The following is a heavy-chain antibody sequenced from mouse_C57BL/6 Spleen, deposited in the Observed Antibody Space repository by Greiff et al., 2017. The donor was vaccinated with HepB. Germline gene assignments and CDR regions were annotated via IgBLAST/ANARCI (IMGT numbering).Heavy chain of an antibody. CDR3: ARSGTTVVESDY. CDR1: GYTFTSYW. Sequence: QVQLKQPGAELVKPGASVKLSCKASGYTFTSYWMQWVKQRPGQGLEWIGEIDPSDSYTNYNQKFKGKATLTVDTSSSTAYMQLSSLTSEDSAVYYCARSGTTVVESDYWGQGTTLTVSS. CDR2: IDPSDSYT. V-gene: IGHV1-50*01. J-gene: IGHJ2*01. D-gene: IGHD1-1*01.